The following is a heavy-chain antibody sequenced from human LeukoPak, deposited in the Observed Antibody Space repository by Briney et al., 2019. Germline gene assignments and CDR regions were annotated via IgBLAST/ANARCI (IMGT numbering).Heavy chain of an antibody. CDR2: ISGSGHDI. V-gene: IGHV3-11*04. D-gene: IGHD1-26*01. J-gene: IGHJ5*02. Sequence: GGSLRLSCAASGFTFSDSYRTWVRQAPGKGVEWVAYISGSGHDINYSESAKGRFTISRDNAKNSLYLQMKSLRVEDTGVYYCARDAGGRTQREGWFDPWGQGTLVTVSS. CDR3: ARDAGGRTQREGWFDP. CDR1: GFTFSDSY.